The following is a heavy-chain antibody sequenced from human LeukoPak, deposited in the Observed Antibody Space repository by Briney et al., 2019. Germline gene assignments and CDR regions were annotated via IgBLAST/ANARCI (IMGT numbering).Heavy chain of an antibody. CDR3: ARPGRKFKSGEFDY. Sequence: GGSLRLSCAASGFTFSSYWMSWVRQAPGKGLEWVANIKQDGSEKYYVDSVKGRFTISRDNVKNSLYLQMNSLRAEDTAVYYCARPGRKFKSGEFDYWGQGTLVTVSS. J-gene: IGHJ4*02. D-gene: IGHD1-14*01. CDR2: IKQDGSEK. V-gene: IGHV3-7*01. CDR1: GFTFSSYW.